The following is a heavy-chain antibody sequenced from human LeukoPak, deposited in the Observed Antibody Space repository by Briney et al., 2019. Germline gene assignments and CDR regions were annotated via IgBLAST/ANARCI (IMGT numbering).Heavy chain of an antibody. CDR2: INHSGST. J-gene: IGHJ6*02. D-gene: IGHD5-12*01. V-gene: IGHV4-34*01. CDR1: GGSFSGYY. Sequence: PSETLSLTCAVYGGSFSGYYWSWIRQPPGKGLEWIGEINHSGSTNYNPSLKSRVTISVDTSKNQFSLKLSSVTAADTAVYYCARVWVATTRRKYYYYYYGMDVWGQGTTVTVSS. CDR3: ARVWVATTRRKYYYYYYGMDV.